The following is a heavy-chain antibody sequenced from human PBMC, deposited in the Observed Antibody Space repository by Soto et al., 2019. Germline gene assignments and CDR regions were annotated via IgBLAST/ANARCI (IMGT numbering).Heavy chain of an antibody. Sequence: GGSLRLSCVASGFTFSGSAMHWVRQASGKGLEWVGRIRSKANSYATAYAASVKGRFTISRDDSKNTAYLQMNSLKTEDTAVYYCTAPHYYYDSSGYYYWGQGTLVTVSS. CDR3: TAPHYYYDSSGYYY. CDR2: IRSKANSYAT. J-gene: IGHJ4*02. V-gene: IGHV3-73*01. CDR1: GFTFSGSA. D-gene: IGHD3-22*01.